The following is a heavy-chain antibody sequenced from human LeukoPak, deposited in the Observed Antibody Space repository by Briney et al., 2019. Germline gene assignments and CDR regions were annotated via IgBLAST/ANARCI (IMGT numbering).Heavy chain of an antibody. CDR1: GGSISSGSYY. Sequence: SETLSLTCTVSGGSISSGSYYWSWIRQPAGKGLEWIGRIYTSGSTNYNPSLKSRVTMSVDTSKNQFSLKLSSVTAADTAVYYCARVAAAGPARGYNWFDPWGQGTLVTVSS. CDR2: IYTSGST. J-gene: IGHJ5*02. CDR3: ARVAAAGPARGYNWFDP. D-gene: IGHD6-13*01. V-gene: IGHV4-61*02.